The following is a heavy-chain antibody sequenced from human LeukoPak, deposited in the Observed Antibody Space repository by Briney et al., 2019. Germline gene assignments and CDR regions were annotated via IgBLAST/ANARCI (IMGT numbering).Heavy chain of an antibody. Sequence: SETLSLTCAVYGGSFSGYYWSWIRQPPGKGLEWIGRIYTSGSTNYNPSLKSRVTMSVDTSKNQFSLKLSSVTAADTAVYYCARDGSGLYNWFDPWGQGTLVTVSS. D-gene: IGHD3-10*01. CDR1: GGSFSGYY. J-gene: IGHJ5*02. CDR2: IYTSGST. CDR3: ARDGSGLYNWFDP. V-gene: IGHV4-59*10.